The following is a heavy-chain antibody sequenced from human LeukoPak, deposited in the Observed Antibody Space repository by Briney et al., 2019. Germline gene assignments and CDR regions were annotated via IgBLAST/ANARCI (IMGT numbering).Heavy chain of an antibody. Sequence: GGSLRLSCAASGFTVSSIHMVWVRQAPGKGLEWVSVTYTGGNSYYADSVKGRFIISRDNSKNTLYLQLNSLRAEDTAVYYCAREGSGRTAYNDGLDVWGQGTMVTVSS. D-gene: IGHD3-10*01. CDR1: GFTVSSIH. CDR2: TYTGGNS. CDR3: AREGSGRTAYNDGLDV. V-gene: IGHV3-53*01. J-gene: IGHJ3*01.